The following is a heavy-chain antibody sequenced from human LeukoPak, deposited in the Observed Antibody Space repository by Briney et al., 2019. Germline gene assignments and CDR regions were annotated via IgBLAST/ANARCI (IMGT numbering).Heavy chain of an antibody. D-gene: IGHD3-10*01. CDR1: GFIFSRYG. J-gene: IGHJ4*02. V-gene: IGHV3-33*01. Sequence: GGSLRLSCAASGFIFSRYGMHWVRQAPGKGLERVAVIWNDGTNKKYADSVQGRFTISRDNSKNTLDLQMDSLRAEDTAVYYCARLGSQNYFDYWGQGTLVTVSS. CDR3: ARLGSQNYFDY. CDR2: IWNDGTNK.